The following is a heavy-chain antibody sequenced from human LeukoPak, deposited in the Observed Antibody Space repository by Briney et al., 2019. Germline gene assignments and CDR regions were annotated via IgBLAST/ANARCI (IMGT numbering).Heavy chain of an antibody. D-gene: IGHD3-3*01. CDR2: ISAYNGNT. CDR3: ARDDRRFLEWLFFRGSTFDI. V-gene: IGHV1-18*01. CDR1: GYTFTSYG. Sequence: GASVKVSCKASGYTFTSYGISGVRQAPGQGLEWMGWISAYNGNTNYAQKLQGRVTTTTDTSTSTAYMELRSLRSDDTAVYYCARDDRRFLEWLFFRGSTFDIWGQGTMVTVSS. J-gene: IGHJ3*02.